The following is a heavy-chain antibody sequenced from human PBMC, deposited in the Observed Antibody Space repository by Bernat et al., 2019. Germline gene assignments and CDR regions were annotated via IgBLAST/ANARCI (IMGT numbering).Heavy chain of an antibody. J-gene: IGHJ5*02. CDR3: ARDSDYHGSGRLGWFDP. D-gene: IGHD3-10*01. Sequence: EVQLVESGGALVQPGGSLRLSCAVSGFTVSSNFMSWVRQAPGKGLEWVSVIYSGGETSYADSVKGRFTISRDNSENTLYLQMSSLRAEDTAVYYCARDSDYHGSGRLGWFDPWGQGALVTVSS. CDR2: IYSGGET. CDR1: GFTVSSNF. V-gene: IGHV3-66*01.